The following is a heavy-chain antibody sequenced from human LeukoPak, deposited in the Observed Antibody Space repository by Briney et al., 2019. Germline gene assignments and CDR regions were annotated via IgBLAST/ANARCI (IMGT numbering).Heavy chain of an antibody. V-gene: IGHV4-34*01. CDR1: GGSFSGYY. CDR2: INHSGST. D-gene: IGHD4-17*01. CDR3: ARGGTVTTMGQDPNRHYYYGMDV. Sequence: PSETLSLTCAVYGGSFSGYYWSWIRQPPGKGLEWIGEINHSGSTNYNPSLKSRVTISVDTSKNQFSLKLSSVTAADTAVYYCARGGTVTTMGQDPNRHYYYGMDVWGQGTTVTVSS. J-gene: IGHJ6*02.